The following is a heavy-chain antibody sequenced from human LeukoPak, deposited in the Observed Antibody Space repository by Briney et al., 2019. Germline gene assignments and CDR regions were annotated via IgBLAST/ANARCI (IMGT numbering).Heavy chain of an antibody. V-gene: IGHV3-7*03. J-gene: IGHJ4*02. CDR1: GFTFSNYW. CDR2: VKQDGSEQ. CDR3: ARDRHYDFWSGYYTPFNS. Sequence: GGSLGLSCTASGFTFSNYWMSWVRQAPGKGLEWVANVKQDGSEQYYVDSMKGRFTISRDNAKNSLYLQINSLRAEDTAVYYCARDRHYDFWSGYYTPFNSWGQGTLVTVSS. D-gene: IGHD3-3*01.